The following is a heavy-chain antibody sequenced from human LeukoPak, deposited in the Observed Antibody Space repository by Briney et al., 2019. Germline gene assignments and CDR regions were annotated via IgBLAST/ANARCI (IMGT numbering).Heavy chain of an antibody. D-gene: IGHD6-13*01. Sequence: TGVSLRLSCAASGFTVSSYVMSWVRQAPGKGLEWVSTFSGSGYGVNRYHADPVKGLFTISRDKSKSTLYLQMNSLRAEDTAIYYCAKDRITAAGTAFDSWGQATLVTV. CDR1: GFTVSSYV. CDR2: FSGSGYGVNR. CDR3: AKDRITAAGTAFDS. V-gene: IGHV3-23*01. J-gene: IGHJ4*02.